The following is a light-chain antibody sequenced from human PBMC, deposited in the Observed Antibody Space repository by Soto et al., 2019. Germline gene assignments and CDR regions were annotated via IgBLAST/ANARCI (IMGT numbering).Light chain of an antibody. V-gene: IGLV2-18*02. CDR3: SSYTSSSTNV. J-gene: IGLJ1*01. CDR1: SSDVGSYNR. CDR2: EVS. Sequence: QAVVTQPPSVSGSPGQSVTISCTGTSSDVGSYNRVSWYQQPPGTAPKLMIYEVSNRPSGVPDRFSGSKSGNTASLTISGLQAEDEADYYCSSYTSSSTNVFGTGTKLTVL.